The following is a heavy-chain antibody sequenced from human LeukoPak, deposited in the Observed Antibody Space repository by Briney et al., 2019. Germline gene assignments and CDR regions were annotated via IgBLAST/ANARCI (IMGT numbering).Heavy chain of an antibody. Sequence: GASVKVSCKASGYTFTGYYMYWVRQAPGQGLEWMGWINPNSGGTNYAQKFQGWVTMTRDTSISTAYMELSRLRSDDTAVYYCARETITGLPAFGYWGQGTLVTVSS. CDR1: GYTFTGYY. CDR2: INPNSGGT. J-gene: IGHJ4*02. V-gene: IGHV1-2*04. D-gene: IGHD1-20*01. CDR3: ARETITGLPAFGY.